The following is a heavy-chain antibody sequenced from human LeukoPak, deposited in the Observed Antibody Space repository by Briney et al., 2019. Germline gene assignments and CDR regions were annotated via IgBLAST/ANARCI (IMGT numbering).Heavy chain of an antibody. V-gene: IGHV4-39*07. CDR1: GGSISSSSYY. D-gene: IGHD3-16*01. Sequence: SETLSLTCTVSGGSISSSSYYWGWIRQPPGKGLEWIGSIYYSGSTYYNPSLKSRVTISVDTSKNQFSLKLSSVTAADTAVYYCARGPLASGDYFDYWDQGTLVTVSS. CDR2: IYYSGST. CDR3: ARGPLASGDYFDY. J-gene: IGHJ4*02.